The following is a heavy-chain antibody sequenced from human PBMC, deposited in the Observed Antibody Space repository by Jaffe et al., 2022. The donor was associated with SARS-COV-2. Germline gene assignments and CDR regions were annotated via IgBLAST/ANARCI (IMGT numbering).Heavy chain of an antibody. D-gene: IGHD3-22*01. CDR2: ISYDGSNK. J-gene: IGHJ3*02. Sequence: QVQLVESGGGVVQPGRSLRLSCAASGFTFSSYGMHWVRQAPGKGLEWVAVISYDGSNKYYADSVKGRFTISRDNSKNTLYLQMNSLRAEDTAVYYCAKRDDYYDSSGYKYDAFDIWGQGTMVTVSS. CDR1: GFTFSSYG. V-gene: IGHV3-30*18. CDR3: AKRDDYYDSSGYKYDAFDI.